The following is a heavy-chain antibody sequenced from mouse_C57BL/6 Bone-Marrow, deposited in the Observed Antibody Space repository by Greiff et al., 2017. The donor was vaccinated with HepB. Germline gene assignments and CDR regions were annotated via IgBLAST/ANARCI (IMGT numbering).Heavy chain of an antibody. J-gene: IGHJ4*01. Sequence: DVKLVESGGDLVKPGGSLKLSCAASGFTFSSYGMSWVRQTPDKRLEWVATISSGGSYTYYPDSVKGRFTISRDNAKNTLYLQMSSLKSEDTAMYYCARDDDYYEDYYAMDYWGQGTSVTVSS. CDR2: ISSGGSYT. CDR1: GFTFSSYG. V-gene: IGHV5-6*02. CDR3: ARDDDYYEDYYAMDY. D-gene: IGHD2-3*01.